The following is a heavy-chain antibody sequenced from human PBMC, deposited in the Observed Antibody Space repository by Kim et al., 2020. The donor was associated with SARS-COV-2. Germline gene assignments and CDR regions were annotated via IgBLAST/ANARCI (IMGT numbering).Heavy chain of an antibody. J-gene: IGHJ6*02. V-gene: IGHV1-69*01. D-gene: IGHD3-3*01. CDR3: ARAFWSSRYYYYGMDV. Sequence: KVQGRVTITADESTSTAYMELSSLRSEDTAVYYCARAFWSSRYYYYGMDVWGQGTTVTVSS.